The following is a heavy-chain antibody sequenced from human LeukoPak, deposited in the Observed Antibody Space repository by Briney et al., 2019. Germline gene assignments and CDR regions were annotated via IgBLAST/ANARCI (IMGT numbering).Heavy chain of an antibody. CDR1: GYTFTGYY. Sequence: ASVKVSCKASGYTFTGYYMHWVRQALGQGLEWMGWINPNSGGTNYAQKFQGRVTMTRDTSISTAYMELSRLRSDDTAVYYCARGLYSSGWSPDYWGQGTLVTVSS. V-gene: IGHV1-2*02. J-gene: IGHJ4*02. CDR3: ARGLYSSGWSPDY. CDR2: INPNSGGT. D-gene: IGHD6-19*01.